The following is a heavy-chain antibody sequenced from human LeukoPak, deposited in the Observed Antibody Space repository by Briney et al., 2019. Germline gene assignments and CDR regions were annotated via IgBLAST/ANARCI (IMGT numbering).Heavy chain of an antibody. V-gene: IGHV4-61*10. CDR2: IYYSGST. D-gene: IGHD6-13*01. Sequence: PSETLSLTCTVSGGSISSATYYWTWIRQPAGKGLEWIGYIYYSGSTNYNPSLKSRVTISVDTSKNQFSLKLSSVTVADTAVYYCARRKQQRVHGGYYYYYMDVWGKGTTVTVSS. J-gene: IGHJ6*03. CDR3: ARRKQQRVHGGYYYYYMDV. CDR1: GGSISSATYY.